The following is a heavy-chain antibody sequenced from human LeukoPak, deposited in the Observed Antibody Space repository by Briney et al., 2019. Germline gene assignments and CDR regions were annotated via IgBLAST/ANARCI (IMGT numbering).Heavy chain of an antibody. V-gene: IGHV3-48*03. CDR3: AREFGLRYFDWLLWGAFDI. J-gene: IGHJ3*02. CDR1: GFTFSNYE. D-gene: IGHD3-9*01. CDR2: ISASGNPM. Sequence: GGSLRLSCAASGFTFSNYEMNWVRQAPGKGLEWISYISASGNPMFYADSVKGRFTISRDNAKNSLYLQMNSLRAEDTAVYYCAREFGLRYFDWLLWGAFDIWGQGTMVTVSS.